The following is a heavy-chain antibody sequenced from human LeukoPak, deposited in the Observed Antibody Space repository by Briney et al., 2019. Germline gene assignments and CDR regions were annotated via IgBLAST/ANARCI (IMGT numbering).Heavy chain of an antibody. D-gene: IGHD6-13*01. Sequence: GGSLRLSCAASGFTFSSYWMSWVRQAPGKGLEWGANIKQDGSEKYYVDSVKGRFTISRDNAKNSLYLQMNSLRAEDTAVYYCARGRQQLVRYYYYYMDVWGKGTTVTVSS. CDR1: GFTFSSYW. CDR2: IKQDGSEK. V-gene: IGHV3-7*04. CDR3: ARGRQQLVRYYYYYMDV. J-gene: IGHJ6*03.